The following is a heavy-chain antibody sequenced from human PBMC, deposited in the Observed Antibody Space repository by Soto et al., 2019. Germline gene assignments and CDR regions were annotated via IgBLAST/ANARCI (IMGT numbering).Heavy chain of an antibody. J-gene: IGHJ1*01. CDR3: ARGGRGWYTDFQQ. V-gene: IGHV3-33*01. Sequence: QVQLVESGGGVVQPGRSLRLSCAASGFTFSRYDMHWVRQAPGKGLEWVAVIWYDGSNKYNADSVKGRFTISRDNSKNTLYVQMNSLRVEDTAVYYCARGGRGWYTDFQQWGQGTLVTVSS. D-gene: IGHD6-19*01. CDR2: IWYDGSNK. CDR1: GFTFSRYD.